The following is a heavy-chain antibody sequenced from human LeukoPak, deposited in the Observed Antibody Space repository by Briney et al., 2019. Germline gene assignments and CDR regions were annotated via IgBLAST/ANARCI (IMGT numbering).Heavy chain of an antibody. J-gene: IGHJ6*02. CDR1: GFTFSSYA. CDR2: ISYDGSNK. V-gene: IGHV3-30-3*01. Sequence: PGRSLRLSCAASGFTFSSYAMHWVRQAPGKGLEWVAVISYDGSNKYYADSVKGRFTISRDNSKNTLYLQMNSLRAEDTAVYYCARKMGQQLVKKYYYYGMDVWGQGTTVTVSS. D-gene: IGHD6-13*01. CDR3: ARKMGQQLVKKYYYYGMDV.